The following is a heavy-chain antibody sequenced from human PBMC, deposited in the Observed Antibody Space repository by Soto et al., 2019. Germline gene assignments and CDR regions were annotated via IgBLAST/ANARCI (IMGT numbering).Heavy chain of an antibody. Sequence: ASVKVSCKASGYTFTSYGISWVRQAPGQGLEWMGWISAYNGNTNYAQKLQGRVTMTTDTSTSTAYMELRSLRSDDTAVYYCGRDHRMYQAYYCGSGLRYCGQGTLVTVYS. J-gene: IGHJ4*02. D-gene: IGHD3-10*01. V-gene: IGHV1-18*04. CDR1: GYTFTSYG. CDR3: GRDHRMYQAYYCGSGLRY. CDR2: ISAYNGNT.